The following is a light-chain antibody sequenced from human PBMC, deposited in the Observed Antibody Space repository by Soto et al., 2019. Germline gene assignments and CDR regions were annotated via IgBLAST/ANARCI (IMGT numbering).Light chain of an antibody. CDR2: STH. Sequence: QSALTQPPSASGTPGQRVTISCSGSGSNIGSSTVNWYQQLPGTAPKLLIYSTHQRPSGVPDRFSGSKSGTSASLAISGLQSEDEADYYCAAWDDRLNGYVFGTGTKVTVL. CDR1: GSNIGSST. CDR3: AAWDDRLNGYV. V-gene: IGLV1-44*01. J-gene: IGLJ1*01.